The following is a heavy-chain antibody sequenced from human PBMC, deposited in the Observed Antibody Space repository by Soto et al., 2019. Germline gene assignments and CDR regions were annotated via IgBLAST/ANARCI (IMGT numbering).Heavy chain of an antibody. Sequence: GESLKISCKGSGYSFTSYWIGWVRQMPGKGLEWMGIIFPGDSYSRYGPSFQGQVTISADKSISTAYLQWSSLKASDTAIYYCASQRYCSSSRCLESIDIWGQGTMVTVSS. J-gene: IGHJ3*02. V-gene: IGHV5-51*01. CDR2: IFPGDSYS. CDR3: ASQRYCSSSRCLESIDI. CDR1: GYSFTSYW. D-gene: IGHD2-2*01.